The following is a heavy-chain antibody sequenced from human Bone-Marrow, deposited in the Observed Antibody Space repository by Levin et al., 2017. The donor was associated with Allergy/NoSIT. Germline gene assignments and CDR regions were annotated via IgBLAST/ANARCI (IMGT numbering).Heavy chain of an antibody. CDR2: ISYDGSFT. CDR1: GFSFRSYG. D-gene: IGHD3-9*01. V-gene: IGHV3-30*18. Sequence: GGSLRLSCAASGFSFRSYGMHWVRQAPGKGLEWVGLISYDGSFTFYGDSVKGRFTISRDNSNNTLFLQMDSLRAEDTAIYFCAKSPTLTGYYDWFDPWGQGTLVTVSS. J-gene: IGHJ5*02. CDR3: AKSPTLTGYYDWFDP.